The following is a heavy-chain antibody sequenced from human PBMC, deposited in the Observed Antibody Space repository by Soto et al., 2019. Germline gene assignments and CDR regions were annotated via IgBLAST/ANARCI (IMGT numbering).Heavy chain of an antibody. Sequence: EVQLVESGGGLVQPGGSLRLSCAASGFTFSSYSMNWVRQAPGKGLEWVSYISSSSSTIYYADSVKGRFTISRDNAKNSLYLQMNSLRDEDTAVYYCAGGGTYSSGWYEYYFDYWGQGTLVTVSS. CDR2: ISSSSSTI. CDR3: AGGGTYSSGWYEYYFDY. V-gene: IGHV3-48*02. J-gene: IGHJ4*02. D-gene: IGHD6-19*01. CDR1: GFTFSSYS.